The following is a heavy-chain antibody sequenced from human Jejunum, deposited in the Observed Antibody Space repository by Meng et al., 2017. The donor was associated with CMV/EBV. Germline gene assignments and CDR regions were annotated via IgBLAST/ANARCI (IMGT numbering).Heavy chain of an antibody. CDR3: LRGSGGSV. Sequence: QLLLQESGPGLVNPSESLSLTCTVFGGSISSRSYSWGCIRQPPGKGLEWIGSIYYSGSTYYNPSLKSRVTISVDTSKNQFFLKLSSVTAADTAVYHCLRGSGGSVWGQGTLVTVSS. CDR1: GGSISSRSYS. CDR2: IYYSGST. D-gene: IGHD3-10*01. V-gene: IGHV4-39*07. J-gene: IGHJ1*01.